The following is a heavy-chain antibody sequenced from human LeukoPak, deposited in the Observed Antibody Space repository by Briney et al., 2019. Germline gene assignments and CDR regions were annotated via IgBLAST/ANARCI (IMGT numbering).Heavy chain of an antibody. CDR1: GYTFTSYY. D-gene: IGHD3-10*01. J-gene: IGHJ4*02. CDR2: INPSGGST. Sequence: ASVKVSCKASGYTFTSYYMHWVRQAPGQGLEWMGIINPSGGSTSYAQKFQGRVTMTRDTSTSTAYMELRSLRSDDTAVYYCARDRRSVLPDYWGQGTLVTVSS. V-gene: IGHV1-46*01. CDR3: ARDRRSVLPDY.